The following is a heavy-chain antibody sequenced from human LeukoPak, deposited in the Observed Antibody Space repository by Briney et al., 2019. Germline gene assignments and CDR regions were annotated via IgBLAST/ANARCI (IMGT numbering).Heavy chain of an antibody. Sequence: GGSLRLSCAASGFTFSSYEMNWVRQVPGKGLEWVSYISSSGSTIYYADSVKGRFTISRDNAKNSLYLQMNSLRAEDTAVYYCAREGFTLDYWGQGTLVTVSS. CDR1: GFTFSSYE. J-gene: IGHJ4*02. CDR2: ISSSGSTI. CDR3: AREGFTLDY. V-gene: IGHV3-48*03.